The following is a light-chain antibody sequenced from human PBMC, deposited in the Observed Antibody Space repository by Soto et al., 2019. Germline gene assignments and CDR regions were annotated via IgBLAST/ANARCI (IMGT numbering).Light chain of an antibody. V-gene: IGKV1-5*03. CDR3: QQHYTYRPT. CDR2: KAS. Sequence: DIQMTQSPSTLSASVADRVTITCRASQSISSWLAWYQQKPGKAPKLLIYKASTLKSGVPSRFSGSGSGTYFTLAITSLQPEDFATYYCQQHYTYRPTFGQGTKVEIK. CDR1: QSISSW. J-gene: IGKJ1*01.